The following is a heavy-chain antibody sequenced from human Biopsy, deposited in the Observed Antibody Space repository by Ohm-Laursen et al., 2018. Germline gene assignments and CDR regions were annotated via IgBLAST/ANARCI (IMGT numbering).Heavy chain of an antibody. J-gene: IGHJ4*02. CDR2: IYDRGSTA. CDR3: ARCMRSSGWPYFDS. CDR1: GDSIARYY. Sequence: TLSLTCTVSGDSIARYYWTWIPQPPGQGLEYIGYIYDRGSTANYYPSLECRVTMSVDMHKNQLSLKLSSVTAAATAIYYCARCMRSSGWPYFDSWGQGTLVTVSS. D-gene: IGHD6-19*01. V-gene: IGHV4-59*07.